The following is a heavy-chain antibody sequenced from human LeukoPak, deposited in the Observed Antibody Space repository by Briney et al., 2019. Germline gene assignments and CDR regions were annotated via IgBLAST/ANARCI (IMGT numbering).Heavy chain of an antibody. Sequence: VASVEVSCKASGYTFTSYDINWVRQATGQGLEWMGWMNPNSGNTGYAQKFQGRVTITRNTSISTAYMELSSLRSEDTAVYYCARGDSSGWYVVGCYWGQGTLVTVSS. V-gene: IGHV1-8*03. CDR3: ARGDSSGWYVVGCY. CDR1: GYTFTSYD. D-gene: IGHD6-19*01. J-gene: IGHJ4*02. CDR2: MNPNSGNT.